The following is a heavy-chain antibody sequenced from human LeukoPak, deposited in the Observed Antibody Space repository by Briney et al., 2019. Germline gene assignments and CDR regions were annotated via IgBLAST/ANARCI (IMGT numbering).Heavy chain of an antibody. CDR3: TRYCISSSCYYGGPPPDY. Sequence: ASVKVSCKASGYTFTGYYMHWVRQAPGQRLEWMGWISGYSGDTNYAHHLQGRVTLTTDRSTNTAYMELRSLRSDDTAVYYCTRYCISSSCYYGGPPPDYWGQGTLVTVSS. CDR1: GYTFTGYY. CDR2: ISGYSGDT. J-gene: IGHJ4*02. V-gene: IGHV1-18*04. D-gene: IGHD2-2*01.